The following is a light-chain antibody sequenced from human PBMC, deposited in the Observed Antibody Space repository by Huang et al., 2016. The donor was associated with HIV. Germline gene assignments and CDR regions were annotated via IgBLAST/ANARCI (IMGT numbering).Light chain of an antibody. CDR2: DVS. CDR1: QTIGGNY. CDR3: QQYGYSPCT. V-gene: IGKV3-20*01. Sequence: EIVLTQSPGTLSLSPGERATLSCRASQTIGGNYLAWYQQKLGQAPSLLIYDVSTRASGIPDRFSGSGSGTDFTLTISRLEPEDFAVYYCQQYGYSPCTFGQGTKVEIK. J-gene: IGKJ1*01.